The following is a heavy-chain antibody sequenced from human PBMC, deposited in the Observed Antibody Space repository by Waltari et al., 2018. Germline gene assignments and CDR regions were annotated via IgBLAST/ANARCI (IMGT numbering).Heavy chain of an antibody. Sequence: QVQLQESGPGLVKPSQTLSLTCTVSGGSISSGSYYWSWIRQPAGKGLEWIGYIYTSGSTNSNPSLKSRVTISVDTSKNQFSLKLGSVTAADTAVYYCARDRGRAYWYFDLWGRDTLVTVSS. D-gene: IGHD3-10*01. V-gene: IGHV4-61*09. CDR2: IYTSGST. CDR1: GGSISSGSYY. CDR3: ARDRGRAYWYFDL. J-gene: IGHJ2*01.